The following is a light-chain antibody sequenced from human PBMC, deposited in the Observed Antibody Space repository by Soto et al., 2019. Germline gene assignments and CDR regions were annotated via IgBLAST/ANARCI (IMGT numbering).Light chain of an antibody. CDR2: RAS. CDR1: HYVYSN. Sequence: EKVITQTPATRCVSPEERDPLSCTASHYVYSNVAWFQQQPGQARLLLIYRASARATGTPARFSGRGCGTESTLISSRLHSDDSAFYYRQQYRNLWTFGQGTKVDI. CDR3: QQYRNLWT. J-gene: IGKJ1*01. V-gene: IGKV3-15*01.